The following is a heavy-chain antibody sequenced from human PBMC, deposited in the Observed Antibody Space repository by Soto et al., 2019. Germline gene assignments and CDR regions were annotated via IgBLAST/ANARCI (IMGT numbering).Heavy chain of an antibody. J-gene: IGHJ6*02. CDR3: ARATSGDSRFYYYYGLDV. CDR2: IYHSGNT. Sequence: SETLSLTCVVSGYSIRSGYYWGWVRQPPGKGLEWIGGIYHSGNTFYNPSLKSRVTISVDTSKNQFSLKLSSVTAADTAVYYCARATSGDSRFYYYYGLDVWGQGTTVTVSS. CDR1: GYSIRSGYY. D-gene: IGHD2-21*02. V-gene: IGHV4-38-2*01.